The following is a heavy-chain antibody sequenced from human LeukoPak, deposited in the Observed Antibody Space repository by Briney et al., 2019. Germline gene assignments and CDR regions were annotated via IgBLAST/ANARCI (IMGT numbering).Heavy chain of an antibody. D-gene: IGHD6-6*01. V-gene: IGHV4-39*01. CDR3: ARHREIEYSSSPYFDY. Sequence: SETLSLTCTVSGGSNSSSSYYWGWIRQPPGKGLEWIGSIYYSGSTYYNPSLKSRVTISVDTSKNQFSLKLSSVTAADTAVYYCARHREIEYSSSPYFDYWGQGTLVTVSS. CDR2: IYYSGST. CDR1: GGSNSSSSYY. J-gene: IGHJ4*02.